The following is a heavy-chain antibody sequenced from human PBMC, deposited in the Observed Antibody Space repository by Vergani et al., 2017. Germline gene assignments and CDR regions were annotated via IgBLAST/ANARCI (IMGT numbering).Heavy chain of an antibody. CDR3: ARGWWELLAPPEMGAFDI. V-gene: IGHV4-59*01. D-gene: IGHD1-26*01. CDR1: GGSISSYY. Sequence: QVQLQESGPGLVKPSETLSLTCTVSGGSISSYYWSWIRQPPGKGLEWIGYIYYSGSTNYNPSLKSRVTISVDTSKNQFSLKLSSVTAADTAVYYCARGWWELLAPPEMGAFDIWGQGTMVTVSS. J-gene: IGHJ3*02. CDR2: IYYSGST.